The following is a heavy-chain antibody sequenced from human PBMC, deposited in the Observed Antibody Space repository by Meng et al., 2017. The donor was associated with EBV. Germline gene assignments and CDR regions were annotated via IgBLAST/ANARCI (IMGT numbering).Heavy chain of an antibody. D-gene: IGHD4-17*01. CDR2: IYYSGST. CDR1: GGSGSSGSYY. V-gene: IGHV4-61*01. Sequence: QVQVDGAGPGLVKPSATLSLTVTVSGGSGSSGSYYWSWIRQPPGKGLEWIGYIYYSGSTNYNPSLKSRVTISVDTSKNQFSLKLSSVTAADTAVYYCARGRYYGDYFWFDPWGQGTLVTVSS. J-gene: IGHJ5*02. CDR3: ARGRYYGDYFWFDP.